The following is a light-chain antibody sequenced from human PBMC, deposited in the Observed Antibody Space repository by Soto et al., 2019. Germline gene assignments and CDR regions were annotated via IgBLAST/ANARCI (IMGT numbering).Light chain of an antibody. CDR1: QSVAGS. CDR3: QQSSNRIT. V-gene: IGKV3-11*01. Sequence: EFVLTQSPATLSLSPGDRAILSCRASQSVAGSLAWYQQTTGPAPRLLIYAISTRAAATPARFSGSGSGTDSPPTVSRLDPEDSALYYCQQSSNRITFGQGTRLEIK. J-gene: IGKJ5*01. CDR2: AIS.